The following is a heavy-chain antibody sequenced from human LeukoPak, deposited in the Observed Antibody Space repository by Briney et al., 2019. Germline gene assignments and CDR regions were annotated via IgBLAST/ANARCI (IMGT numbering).Heavy chain of an antibody. CDR2: ISYDGSNK. CDR3: AKASYYYDSGSYPDY. D-gene: IGHD3-10*01. CDR1: GFTFSSYG. V-gene: IGHV3-30*18. J-gene: IGHJ4*02. Sequence: GGSLRLSCAASGFTFSSYGMHWVRQAPGKGLEWVAAISYDGSNKYYADSVKGRFTISRDNSKNTLYLQMNSLRAEDTAVYYCAKASYYYDSGSYPDYWGQGTLVTVSS.